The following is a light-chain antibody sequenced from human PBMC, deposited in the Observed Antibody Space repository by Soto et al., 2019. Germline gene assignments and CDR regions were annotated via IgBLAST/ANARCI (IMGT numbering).Light chain of an antibody. J-gene: IGKJ4*01. CDR3: QQYKHWPPLT. Sequence: EIVMTQSPATLSVSPGETATLSCRASQSVSYNLAWYQQKPGQGPRLLIYGAFTRATGIPARFSGSGSETEFTLTISSLQAEDFAVYYCQQYKHWPPLTFGGGTKMEIK. CDR2: GAF. CDR1: QSVSYN. V-gene: IGKV3-15*01.